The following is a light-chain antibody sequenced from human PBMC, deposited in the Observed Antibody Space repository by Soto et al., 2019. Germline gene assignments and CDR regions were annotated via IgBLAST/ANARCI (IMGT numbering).Light chain of an antibody. CDR3: QQYFTSPIT. CDR1: QSVNSR. J-gene: IGKJ5*01. V-gene: IGKV3-20*01. Sequence: EIVLTQSPGTLALSPGERAPLSCRASQSVNSRLAWYQHKPGQAPRLLISGASNRASGIPARFSAWGSGTDFTLTISRVDPADFAFYYCQQYFTSPITFGQGTRLEIK. CDR2: GAS.